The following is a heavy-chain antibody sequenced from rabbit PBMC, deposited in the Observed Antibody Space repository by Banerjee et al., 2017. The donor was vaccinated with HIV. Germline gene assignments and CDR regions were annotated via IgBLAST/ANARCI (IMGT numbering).Heavy chain of an antibody. CDR1: GFDFSTNT. D-gene: IGHD6-1*01. V-gene: IGHV1S40*01. CDR2: INTGSGNT. Sequence: QSLEESGGDLVKPGASLTLTCTASGFDFSTNTMCWVRQAPGKGLEWIGCINTGSGNTYYASWAIGRFTISKTSSTTVTLQMTSLTAADTATYFCAREDYDYDYADLWGPGTLVTVS. CDR3: AREDYDYDYADL. J-gene: IGHJ4*01.